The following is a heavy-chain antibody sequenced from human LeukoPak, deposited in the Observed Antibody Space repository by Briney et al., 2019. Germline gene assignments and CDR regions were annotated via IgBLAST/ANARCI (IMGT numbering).Heavy chain of an antibody. V-gene: IGHV3-21*01. D-gene: IGHD1-14*01. CDR3: VRGDNRDQ. CDR1: GFTFSSYG. J-gene: IGHJ4*02. Sequence: GGSLRLSCAASGFTFSSYGMHWVRQAPGKGLEYVSSISKSSALKYYAESVRGRFTISRNNAESSLFLDMTDLGGEDTAVYFCVRGDNRDQWGQGTLVTVSS. CDR2: ISKSSALK.